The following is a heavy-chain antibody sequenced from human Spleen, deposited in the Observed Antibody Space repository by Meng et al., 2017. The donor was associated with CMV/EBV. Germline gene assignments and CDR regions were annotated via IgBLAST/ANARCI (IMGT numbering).Heavy chain of an antibody. CDR3: VRGYCSSTSCYTPFDY. CDR2: INPNSGGT. CDR1: GYTFTGYY. Sequence: GYTFTGYYMHWARQAPGQGLEWMGWINPNSGGTNYAQKFQGRVTMTRDTSISTAYMELSRLRSDDTAVYYCVRGYCSSTSCYTPFDYWGQGTLVTVSS. V-gene: IGHV1-2*02. D-gene: IGHD2-2*02. J-gene: IGHJ4*02.